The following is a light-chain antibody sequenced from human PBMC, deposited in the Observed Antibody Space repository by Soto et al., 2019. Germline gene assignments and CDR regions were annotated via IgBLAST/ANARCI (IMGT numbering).Light chain of an antibody. Sequence: QSVLTQPPSAAGSPGQSVTISCTGTSSDVGGYNYVSWYQQHPGKAPKLMIYEVSKRPSGVPDRFSGSKSGNTASLTVSGLQAEDEAASYCSSYAGSNNLVFGGGTKLTVL. CDR3: SSYAGSNNLV. CDR2: EVS. CDR1: SSDVGGYNY. J-gene: IGLJ2*01. V-gene: IGLV2-8*01.